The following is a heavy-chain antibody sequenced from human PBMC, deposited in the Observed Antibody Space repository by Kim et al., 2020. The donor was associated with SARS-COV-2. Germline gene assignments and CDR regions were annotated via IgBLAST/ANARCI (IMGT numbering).Heavy chain of an antibody. CDR1: GFTFSNYS. CDR3: ASIPSTVTTYYFDY. CDR2: ISSSGSTI. Sequence: GGSLRLSCAASGFTFSNYSMSWIRQAPGKGLEWVSYISSSGSTIYYADSVKGRFTISRDNAKNTLYLQMNSLRAEDTAVYYCASIPSTVTTYYFDYLGQGTLVTVSS. J-gene: IGHJ4*02. V-gene: IGHV3-11*01. D-gene: IGHD4-17*01.